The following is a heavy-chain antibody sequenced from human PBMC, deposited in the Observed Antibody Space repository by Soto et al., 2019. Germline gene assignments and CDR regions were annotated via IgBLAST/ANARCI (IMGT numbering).Heavy chain of an antibody. CDR2: VRRKANGGTT. V-gene: IGHV3-49*03. J-gene: IGHJ5*02. CDR1: GFTCSVYW. D-gene: IGHD3-22*01. CDR3: TRIEDYNKGGP. Sequence: FMRRSIIAPGFTCSVYWTSWSRQAPGKGMEWLGFVRRKANGGTTEYAASVKGRFTISRDDSKRVAYLQMESLKTDDTAVYYRTRIEDYNKGGPWGQGTLVTVSS.